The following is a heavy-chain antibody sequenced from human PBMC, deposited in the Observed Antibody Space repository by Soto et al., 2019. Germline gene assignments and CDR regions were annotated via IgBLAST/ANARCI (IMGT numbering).Heavy chain of an antibody. CDR2: IYSDGST. J-gene: IGHJ4*02. D-gene: IGHD6-19*01. V-gene: IGHV3-53*01. CDR1: GFTVSSNY. CDR3: ARDPYSSDWYRYFDY. Sequence: EVQLVESGGGLIQPGGSLRLSCAASGFTVSSNYMSWVRQAPGKGLEWVSVIYSDGSTYCADSMKGRFTISRDNSKNTLYLQMNSLRAEDTAVYYCARDPYSSDWYRYFDYWGQGTLVTVSS.